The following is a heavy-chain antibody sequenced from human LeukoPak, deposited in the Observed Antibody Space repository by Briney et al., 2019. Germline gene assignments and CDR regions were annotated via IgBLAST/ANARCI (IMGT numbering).Heavy chain of an antibody. CDR3: ARGVIAAAGTNWFDP. CDR1: GGSISSGSYY. D-gene: IGHD6-13*01. CDR2: IYTSGST. J-gene: IGHJ5*02. V-gene: IGHV4-61*02. Sequence: PSETLSLTCTVSGGSISSGSYYWSWIRQPAGKGLEWIGRIYTSGSTNYNPSLKSRVTMSVDTSKNQFSLKLSSVTAADTAVYYCARGVIAAAGTNWFDPWGQGTLVTVSS.